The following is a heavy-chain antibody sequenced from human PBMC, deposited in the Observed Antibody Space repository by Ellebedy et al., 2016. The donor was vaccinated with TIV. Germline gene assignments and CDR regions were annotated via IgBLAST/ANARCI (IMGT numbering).Heavy chain of an antibody. Sequence: HTGGSLRLSXTASGFTFSNYWMHWVRQVPGKGLVWVARINNDGSTTTYADFVMGRFTVSRDNAKNTLYLQMNSLRAEDTAVYYCARDRGYDSYAYYWFWWFDPWGQGTLVTVSS. V-gene: IGHV3-74*01. CDR1: GFTFSNYW. D-gene: IGHD3-22*01. CDR2: INNDGSTT. J-gene: IGHJ5*02. CDR3: ARDRGYDSYAYYWFWWFDP.